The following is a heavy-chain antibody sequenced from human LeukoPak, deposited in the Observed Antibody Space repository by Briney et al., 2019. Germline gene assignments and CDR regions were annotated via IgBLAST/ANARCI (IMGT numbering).Heavy chain of an antibody. CDR2: IYYSGAT. D-gene: IGHD3-10*01. J-gene: IGHJ4*02. V-gene: IGHV4-59*08. CDR1: GSSISSDY. Sequence: SETLSLTCTVSGSSISSDYWSWIRQPPGKGLEWMGCIYYSGATNYNPSLKSRVTISVDTSKNQFSLKPASVNAAGTGVYYCARHPSRGFLDDNWGQGTLVTVSS. CDR3: ARHPSRGFLDDN.